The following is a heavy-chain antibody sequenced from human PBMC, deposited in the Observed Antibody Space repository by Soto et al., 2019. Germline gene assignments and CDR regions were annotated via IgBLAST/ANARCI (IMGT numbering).Heavy chain of an antibody. V-gene: IGHV1-3*01. J-gene: IGHJ4*02. CDR1: GYTFTSYA. D-gene: IGHD3-22*01. CDR2: INAGNGNT. CDR3: ARHYYDSSGYYYDFDY. Sequence: ASVKVSCKASGYTFTSYAMHWVRQAPGQRLEWMGWINAGNGNTKYSQKFQGRVTMTTDTSTSTAYMELRSLRSDDTAVYYCARHYYDSSGYYYDFDYWGQGTLVTVSS.